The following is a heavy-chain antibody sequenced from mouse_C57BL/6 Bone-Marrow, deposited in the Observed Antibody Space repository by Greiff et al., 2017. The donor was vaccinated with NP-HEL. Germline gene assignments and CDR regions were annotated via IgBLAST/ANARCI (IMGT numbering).Heavy chain of an antibody. Sequence: DVKLVESGGGLVKPGGSLKLSCAASGFTFSSYAMSWVRQTPEKRLEWVATISDGGSYTYYPDNVKGRFTISRDNAKNNLYLQMSHLKSEDTAMYYCARGGWFAWFAYWGQGTLVTVSA. CDR3: ARGGWFAWFAY. V-gene: IGHV5-4*03. D-gene: IGHD1-1*02. J-gene: IGHJ3*01. CDR1: GFTFSSYA. CDR2: ISDGGSYT.